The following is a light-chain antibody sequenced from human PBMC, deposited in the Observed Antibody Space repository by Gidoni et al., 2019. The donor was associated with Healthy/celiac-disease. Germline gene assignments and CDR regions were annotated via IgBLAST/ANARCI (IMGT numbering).Light chain of an antibody. V-gene: IGLV3-1*01. CDR3: QAWDSSNVV. J-gene: IGLJ2*01. CDR2: QDS. CDR1: KWGDKY. Sequence: SYELTQPPSVSVPPGQTASITCAGDKWGDKYACWYQQKPGQSPVRVIYQDSKRPSGIPERFSGSNSGNTATLTISGTQAMDEADYYCQAWDSSNVVFGGGTKLTVL.